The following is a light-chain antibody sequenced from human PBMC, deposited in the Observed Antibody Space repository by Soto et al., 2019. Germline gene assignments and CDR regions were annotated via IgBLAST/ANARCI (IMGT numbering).Light chain of an antibody. CDR1: SSDIGAYNY. V-gene: IGLV2-8*01. CDR2: EVS. Sequence: QSALTQPPSASGSPGQSVTISCTGTSSDIGAYNYVSWYQQHPGKAPKLMIHEVSKRPSGVPDRFSGSKSGNTASLTVSGLQAEDVADYYSSSYAGSNDRWVFGGGTKLTVL. CDR3: SSYAGSNDRWV. J-gene: IGLJ3*02.